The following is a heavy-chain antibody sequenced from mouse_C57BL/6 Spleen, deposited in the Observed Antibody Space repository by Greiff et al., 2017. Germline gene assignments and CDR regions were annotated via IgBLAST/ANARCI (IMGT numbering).Heavy chain of an antibody. CDR3: ARHGGGPMVRKWYFDV. J-gene: IGHJ1*03. CDR1: GYTFTEYT. V-gene: IGHV1-62-2*01. D-gene: IGHD2-1*01. Sequence: VKLQESGAELVKPGASVKLSCKASGYTFTEYTIHWVKQRSGQGLEWIGWFYPGSGSIKYNEKFKDKATLTADKSSSTVYMGRSRLTSEDSAVLFCARHGGGPMVRKWYFDVWGTGTTVTVSS. CDR2: FYPGSGSI.